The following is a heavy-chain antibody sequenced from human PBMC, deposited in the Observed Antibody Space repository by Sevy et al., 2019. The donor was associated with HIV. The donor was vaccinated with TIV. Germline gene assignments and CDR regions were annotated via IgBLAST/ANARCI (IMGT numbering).Heavy chain of an antibody. CDR3: ARDGVARSSSSWDRIDTIDI. CDR2: ISAYNGNT. J-gene: IGHJ3*02. Sequence: ASVKVSCKASGYTFTSYGISWVRQAPGQGLEWMGWISAYNGNTNYAQNLQGRVTMTTDTSTSTAYIELRSLRSYDMAMYYCARDGVARSSSSWDRIDTIDIWGQGTMVTVSS. D-gene: IGHD6-13*01. V-gene: IGHV1-18*03. CDR1: GYTFTSYG.